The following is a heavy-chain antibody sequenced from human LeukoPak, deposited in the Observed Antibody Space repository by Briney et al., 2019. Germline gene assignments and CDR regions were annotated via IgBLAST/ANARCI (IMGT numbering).Heavy chain of an antibody. CDR1: GYSFTSYW. CDR3: ARQRHGGSYYKVDYYYYMDV. Sequence: GESLKISCKGSGYSFTSYWIGWVRQMPGKGLEWMGIIYPGDSDTRYSPSFQGQVTISADKSISTAYLQWSSLKASDTAMYYRARQRHGGSYYKVDYYYYMDVWGKGTTVTVSS. J-gene: IGHJ6*03. CDR2: IYPGDSDT. D-gene: IGHD1-26*01. V-gene: IGHV5-51*01.